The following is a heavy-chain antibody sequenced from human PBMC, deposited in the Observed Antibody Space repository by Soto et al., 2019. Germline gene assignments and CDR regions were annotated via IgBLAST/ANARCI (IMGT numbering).Heavy chain of an antibody. V-gene: IGHV3-33*01. CDR3: VRDLLGSGGHFDY. J-gene: IGHJ4*02. Sequence: PGGSLRLSCAASGFIFSSFGMHWVRQAPGKGLEWVAPIWYDGSNTYYADSVEGRFTISRDNSRNTVYLQMNSLRAEDTAVYHCVRDLLGSGGHFDYWGQGTPVTVS. CDR2: IWYDGSNT. CDR1: GFIFSSFG. D-gene: IGHD7-27*01.